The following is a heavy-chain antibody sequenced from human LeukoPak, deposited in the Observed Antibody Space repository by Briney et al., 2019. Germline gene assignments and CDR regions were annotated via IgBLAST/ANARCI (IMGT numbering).Heavy chain of an antibody. D-gene: IGHD2-15*01. V-gene: IGHV3-33*01. CDR1: GFTFSSYG. J-gene: IGHJ4*02. CDR2: IWYDGSNK. Sequence: GGSLRLSCAASGFTFSSYGMHWVRQAPGKGLEWVAVIWYDGSNKYYADSVEGRFTISRDNSKYTLYLQMNSLRAEDTAVYYCARVYCAGGSCYYPPDCWGQGTLVTVSS. CDR3: ARVYCAGGSCYYPPDC.